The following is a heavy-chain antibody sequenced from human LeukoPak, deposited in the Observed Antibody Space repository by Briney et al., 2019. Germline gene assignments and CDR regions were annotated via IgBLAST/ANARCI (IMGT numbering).Heavy chain of an antibody. CDR1: GFTFSDYY. CDR3: AKDILEAGLFFDY. Sequence: GGSLRLSCAASGFTFSDYYMSWIRQAPGKGLEWVSHISLGSCSSIYYADSVKGRFTISRDNARNSLYLQMNGLRAEDTAVYYCAKDILEAGLFFDYWGQGTLVTVSS. D-gene: IGHD6-13*01. CDR2: ISLGSCSSI. V-gene: IGHV3-11*01. J-gene: IGHJ4*02.